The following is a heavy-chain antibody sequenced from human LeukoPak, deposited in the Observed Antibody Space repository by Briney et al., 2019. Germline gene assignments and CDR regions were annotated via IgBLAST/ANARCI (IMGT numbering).Heavy chain of an antibody. CDR3: ASATRWESGGFDY. J-gene: IGHJ4*02. CDR1: GYPLTELS. Sequence: ASLKGSCKVSGYPLTELSIQWVRQAPGQGLEWMGGFDPEDGETVSAQKFQGRVTMTEDTSTDTSYMELSSLRSDDTAVYYCASATRWESGGFDYWGQGTLVTVSS. V-gene: IGHV1-24*01. CDR2: FDPEDGET. D-gene: IGHD3-10*01.